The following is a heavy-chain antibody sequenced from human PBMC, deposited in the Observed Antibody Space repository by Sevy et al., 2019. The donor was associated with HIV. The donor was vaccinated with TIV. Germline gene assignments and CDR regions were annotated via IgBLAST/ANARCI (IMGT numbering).Heavy chain of an antibody. J-gene: IGHJ4*02. Sequence: GGYLRLSCAASGFTFSNYGMHWVRQAPGKGLEWVAVISYDGSSTYYADSVKGRFTISRDNSKNTLYLQMNSLRAEDTAVYYCAKDRSWSSWHHEALDYWGQGTLVTVS. D-gene: IGHD6-13*01. CDR1: GFTFSNYG. V-gene: IGHV3-30*18. CDR3: AKDRSWSSWHHEALDY. CDR2: ISYDGSST.